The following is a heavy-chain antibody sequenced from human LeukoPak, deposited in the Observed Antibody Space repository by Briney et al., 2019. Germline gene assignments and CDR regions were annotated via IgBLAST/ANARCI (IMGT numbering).Heavy chain of an antibody. CDR1: GYIFSSYW. CDR2: IKQDGSET. D-gene: IGHD2-8*01. CDR3: ARGSNWAFDS. Sequence: GGSLRLSCAASGYIFSSYWMSWVRQAPGKGLEWVANIKQDGSETYYVDSVKGRFTVSRDKAKKSLYLQMNSLRAEDTAVYYCARGSNWAFDSCGQGTMVTVSS. J-gene: IGHJ3*02. V-gene: IGHV3-7*01.